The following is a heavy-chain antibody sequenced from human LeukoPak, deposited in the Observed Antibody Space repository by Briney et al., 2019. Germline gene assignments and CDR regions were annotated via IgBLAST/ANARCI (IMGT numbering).Heavy chain of an antibody. V-gene: IGHV4-59*01. Sequence: NPSETLSLTCTVSGGSLSSYFWSWIRQPPGKGLEWLAYIYYSGSTNYNPSLKSRVTISVDTSKNQFSLKLSSVTAADTAVYYCARQPSSWFTSFDSWGQGTLVTVSS. D-gene: IGHD6-13*01. CDR1: GGSLSSYF. CDR2: IYYSGST. J-gene: IGHJ4*02. CDR3: ARQPSSWFTSFDS.